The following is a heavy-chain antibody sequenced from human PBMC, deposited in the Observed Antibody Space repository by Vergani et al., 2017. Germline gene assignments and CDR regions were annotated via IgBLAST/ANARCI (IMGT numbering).Heavy chain of an antibody. CDR1: GGSISSYY. J-gene: IGHJ6*03. CDR2: IYYSGST. Sequence: QVQLQESGPGLVKPSETLSLTCTVSGGSISSYYWSWIRQPPGKGLEWIGYIYYSGSTNYNPSLKSRVTISVDTSKNQFSLKLSSVTAADTAVYYCARVVVPSFNYMDVWGKGTTVTVSS. CDR3: ARVVVPSFNYMDV. D-gene: IGHD2-2*01. V-gene: IGHV4-59*01.